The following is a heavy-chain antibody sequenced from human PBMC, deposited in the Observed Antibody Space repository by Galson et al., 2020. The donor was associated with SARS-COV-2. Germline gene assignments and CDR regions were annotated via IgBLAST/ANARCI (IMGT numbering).Heavy chain of an antibody. CDR3: ARDPYYDPYGMDV. Sequence: SETLSLTCTVAGGSISSSHWWSWVRQPPGKGLEWIGEIYHTGKNNYNPSLKSRITISMDKSQNQFSLKLSSVTAAATAVYYCARDPYYDPYGMDVGGQGTTVIVSS. V-gene: IGHV4-4*02. J-gene: IGHJ6*02. CDR1: GGSISSSHW. CDR2: IYHTGKN. D-gene: IGHD3-3*01.